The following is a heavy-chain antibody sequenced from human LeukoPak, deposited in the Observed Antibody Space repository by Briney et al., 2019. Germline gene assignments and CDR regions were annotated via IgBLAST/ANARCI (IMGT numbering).Heavy chain of an antibody. CDR2: ISSSSSYI. J-gene: IGHJ4*02. CDR1: GFTFSSYS. CDR3: ARAYCGGDCYLSDGPTNDY. V-gene: IGHV3-21*01. D-gene: IGHD2-21*02. Sequence: GGSLRLSCAASGFTFSSYSMNWVRQAPGKGLEWVSSISSSSSYIYYADSVKGRFTISRDNAKNSLYLQMNSLRAEDTAVYYCARAYCGGDCYLSDGPTNDYWGQGTLVTVSS.